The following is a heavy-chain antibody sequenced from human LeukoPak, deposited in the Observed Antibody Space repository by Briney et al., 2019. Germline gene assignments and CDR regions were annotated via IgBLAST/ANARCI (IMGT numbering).Heavy chain of an antibody. Sequence: GGSLRLSCAASGFTFSSFGMHWVRQAPGKGLEWVAFIRYDGSNKYYADSVKGRFTISRDNSKNTLYLQMNGLRAEDTAVYYCAKGQYGRSGSDAFDIWGQGTMVTVSS. CDR3: AKGQYGRSGSDAFDI. CDR1: GFTFSSFG. J-gene: IGHJ3*02. V-gene: IGHV3-30*02. CDR2: IRYDGSNK. D-gene: IGHD3-22*01.